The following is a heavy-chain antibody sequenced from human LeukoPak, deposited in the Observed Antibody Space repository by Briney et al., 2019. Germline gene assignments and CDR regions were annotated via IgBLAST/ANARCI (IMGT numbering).Heavy chain of an antibody. CDR3: ARGPTNGQAFDY. CDR2: IREDGSEK. CDR1: ADSISSGGYS. J-gene: IGHJ4*02. V-gene: IGHV3-7*01. D-gene: IGHD2-8*01. Sequence: ETLSLTCAVSADSISSGGYSWSWVRQAPGKGLEWVASIREDGSEKTYVDSVKGRFTVSRDNAKNSLSLHMDSLRAEDTAVYYCARGPTNGQAFDYWGQGTLVTVSS.